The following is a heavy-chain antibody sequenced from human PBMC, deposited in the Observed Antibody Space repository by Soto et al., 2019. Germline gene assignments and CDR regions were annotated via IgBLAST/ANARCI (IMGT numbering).Heavy chain of an antibody. CDR3: ARGRGGVNGDYYYGMDV. V-gene: IGHV6-1*01. CDR2: TYYRSKWYN. J-gene: IGHJ6*02. Sequence: SQTLSLTCAISGDSVSSNRAAWNWIRQSPSRGLEWLGRTYYRSKWYNDYAGSVKSRITINPDTSKNQFSLQLNSVTTEDTALYSCARGRGGVNGDYYYGMDVWGQGTTVTVSS. CDR1: GDSVSSNRAA. D-gene: IGHD3-10*01.